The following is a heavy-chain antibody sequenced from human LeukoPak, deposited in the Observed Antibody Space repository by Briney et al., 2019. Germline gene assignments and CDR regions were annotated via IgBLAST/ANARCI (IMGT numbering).Heavy chain of an antibody. J-gene: IGHJ4*02. V-gene: IGHV3-48*01. CDR3: ARGSTYYDSSGQVPFDY. CDR1: GFTFSSYA. CDR2: ISSSSSTI. D-gene: IGHD3-22*01. Sequence: GRSLRLSCAASGFTFSSYAMHWVRQAPGKGLEWVSYISSSSSTIYYADSVKGRFTISRDNAKNSLYLQMNSLRAEDTAVYYCARGSTYYDSSGQVPFDYWGQGTLVAVSS.